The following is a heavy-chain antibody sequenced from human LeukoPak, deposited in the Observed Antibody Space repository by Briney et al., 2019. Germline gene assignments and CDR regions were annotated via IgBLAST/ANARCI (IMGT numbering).Heavy chain of an antibody. J-gene: IGHJ4*02. V-gene: IGHV4-31*03. CDR3: ARGSSHFFDY. CDR1: GGSISSGGYY. D-gene: IGHD1-26*01. CDR2: INYSGST. Sequence: SETLSLTCSVSGGSISSGGYYWSWLRQHPGKGLEWVGDINYSGSTYYNASLKSRVNISVDTSKKQFSLKLSSVTAADTAVYYCARGSSHFFDYWGQGTLVTVST.